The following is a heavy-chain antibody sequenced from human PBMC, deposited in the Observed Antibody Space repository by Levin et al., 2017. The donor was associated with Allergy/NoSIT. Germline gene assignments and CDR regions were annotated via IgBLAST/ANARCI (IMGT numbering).Heavy chain of an antibody. CDR2: INNDGSST. CDR3: ARGDCSATSCLGY. V-gene: IGHV3-74*01. Sequence: LSLTCAASGFTFSRRWMHWVRQAPGKGLEWVSQINNDGSSTNYADSVKGRFTISRDNAGKTLFLQISNLRAEDTAVYYCARGDCSATSCLGYWGQGTLVTVSS. CDR1: GFTFSRRW. J-gene: IGHJ4*02. D-gene: IGHD2-2*01.